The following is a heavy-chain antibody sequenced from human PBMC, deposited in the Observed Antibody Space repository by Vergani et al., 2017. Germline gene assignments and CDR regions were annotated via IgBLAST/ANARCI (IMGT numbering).Heavy chain of an antibody. V-gene: IGHV3-9*01. Sequence: EVQLVESGGGLVQPGGSLRLSCAASGFTFDDYAMHWVRQAPGKGLEWVSGISWNSGSIGYADSVKGRFTISRDNAKNSLYLQMNSLRAEDTALYYCAKDSDGVGIAAAVDYWGQGTLVTVSS. CDR1: GFTFDDYA. CDR2: ISWNSGSI. CDR3: AKDSDGVGIAAAVDY. D-gene: IGHD6-13*01. J-gene: IGHJ4*02.